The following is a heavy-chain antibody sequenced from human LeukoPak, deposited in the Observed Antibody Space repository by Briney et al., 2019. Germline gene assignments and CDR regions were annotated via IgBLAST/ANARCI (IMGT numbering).Heavy chain of an antibody. D-gene: IGHD3-22*01. J-gene: IGHJ6*03. V-gene: IGHV1-2*02. CDR1: GYTFTGYY. CDR2: INPNSGGT. CDR3: AKAARGGITMIVGRNYYYYMDV. Sequence: ASVKVSCKASGYTFTGYYMHWVRQAPGQGLEWMGWINPNSGGTNYAQKFQGRVTMTRDTSISTAYMELSRLRSDDTAVYYCAKAARGGITMIVGRNYYYYMDVWGKGTTVTVSS.